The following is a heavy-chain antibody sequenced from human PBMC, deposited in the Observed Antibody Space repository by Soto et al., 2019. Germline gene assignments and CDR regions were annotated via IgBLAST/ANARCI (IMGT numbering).Heavy chain of an antibody. D-gene: IGHD4-17*01. Sequence: EVQLVESGGGLVQPGGSLRLSCAASGFTFSSYWMHWVRQAPGKGLVWVSRINSDGSSTSYADSVKGRFTISRDNAKNTLYLQMNSLRAEDTAVYYCARVPNYGDSDAFDIWGQGTMVTVCS. CDR1: GFTFSSYW. CDR3: ARVPNYGDSDAFDI. V-gene: IGHV3-74*01. CDR2: INSDGSST. J-gene: IGHJ3*02.